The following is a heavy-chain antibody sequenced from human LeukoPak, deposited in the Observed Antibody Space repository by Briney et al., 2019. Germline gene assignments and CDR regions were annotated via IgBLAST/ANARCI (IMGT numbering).Heavy chain of an antibody. CDR2: ISWNSGSI. CDR3: AKDTRGYAAYYFDH. D-gene: IGHD5-12*01. J-gene: IGHJ4*02. CDR1: GFTFDDYA. Sequence: GGSLRLSCAASGFTFDDYAMHWVRQAPGKGLEWVSGISWNSGSIGYADSVKGRFTISRDNAKNSLYLQMNSLRAEDTALYYCAKDTRGYAAYYFDHWGQGTLVTVSS. V-gene: IGHV3-9*01.